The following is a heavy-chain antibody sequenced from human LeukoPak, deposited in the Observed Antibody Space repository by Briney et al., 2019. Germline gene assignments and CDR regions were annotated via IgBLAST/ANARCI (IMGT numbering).Heavy chain of an antibody. J-gene: IGHJ6*02. V-gene: IGHV3-30-3*01. CDR3: ARVETPWYSSSSGYYGMDV. CDR2: ISYDGSNK. CDR1: GFTFSSYA. Sequence: GGSLRLSCAASGFTFSSYAMHWVRQAPGKGLEWVAVISYDGSNKYYADSVKGRFTISRDNSKNTLYLQMNSLRAEDTAVYYCARVETPWYSSSSGYYGMDVWGQGTTVTVSS. D-gene: IGHD6-6*01.